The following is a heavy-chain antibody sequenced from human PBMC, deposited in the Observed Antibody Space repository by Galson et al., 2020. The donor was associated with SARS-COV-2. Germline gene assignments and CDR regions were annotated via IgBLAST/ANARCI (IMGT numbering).Heavy chain of an antibody. J-gene: IGHJ6*03. V-gene: IGHV3-33*01. D-gene: IGHD3-10*01. CDR1: GFTFSSYG. CDR2: IWYDGSNK. CDR3: ARSALWFGELLSYMDV. Sequence: GGSLRLSCAASGFTFSSYGMHWVRQAPGKGLEWVAAIWYDGSNKYYADSVKGRFTISRDNSKNTLYLQMNSLRAEDTAVYYCARSALWFGELLSYMDVWGKGTTVTVSS.